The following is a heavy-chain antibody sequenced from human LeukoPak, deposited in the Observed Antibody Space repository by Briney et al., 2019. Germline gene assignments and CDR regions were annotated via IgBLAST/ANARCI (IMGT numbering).Heavy chain of an antibody. V-gene: IGHV1-18*01. J-gene: IGHJ1*01. CDR2: ISASTGHT. CDR1: GYTFTNYG. D-gene: IGHD6-19*01. CDR3: VASRSGWTAEYFQH. Sequence: ASVKVSCTASGYTFTNYGISWVRQAPGQGLEWMGWISASTGHTDYAQNLQDRVTMTTDTSTSTVYMELRSLRSDDTAVYYCVASRSGWTAEYFQHWGQGTLVTVSS.